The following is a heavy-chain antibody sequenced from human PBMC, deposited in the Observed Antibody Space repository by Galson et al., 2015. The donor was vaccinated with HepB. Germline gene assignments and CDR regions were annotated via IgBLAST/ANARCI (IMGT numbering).Heavy chain of an antibody. CDR3: ARESGRYYCGMDV. Sequence: TLSLTCTVSGGSISSGGYYWSWIRQHPGEGLEWIGYIYYSGSTYYNPSLKSRVTISVDTSKNQFSLKLSSVTAADTAVYYCARESGRYYCGMDVWGQGTTVTVSS. CDR1: GGSISSGGYY. J-gene: IGHJ6*02. V-gene: IGHV4-31*03. CDR2: IYYSGST. D-gene: IGHD3-3*01.